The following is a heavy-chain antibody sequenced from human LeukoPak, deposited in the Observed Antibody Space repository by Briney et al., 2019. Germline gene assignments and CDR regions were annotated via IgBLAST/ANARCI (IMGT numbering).Heavy chain of an antibody. CDR3: ARGKTTVTTWFDH. CDR2: ISSSSSYI. J-gene: IGHJ5*02. D-gene: IGHD4-17*01. Sequence: GGSLRLSCAASEFTFSSYSMNWVRQAPGKGLEWVSYISSSSSYIYYADSVKGRFTISRDNAKNSLYLQMNSLRVEDTAVYYCARGKTTVTTWFDHWGQGTLVTVSS. V-gene: IGHV3-21*05. CDR1: EFTFSSYS.